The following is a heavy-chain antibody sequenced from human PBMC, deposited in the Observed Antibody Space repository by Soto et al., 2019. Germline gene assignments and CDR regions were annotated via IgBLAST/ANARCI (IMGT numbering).Heavy chain of an antibody. J-gene: IGHJ4*02. CDR1: GGSISTITW. CDR3: ARDLGSCSSTSCRPFDY. D-gene: IGHD2-2*03. V-gene: IGHV4-4*02. CDR2: IYHSGST. Sequence: QVQLRESGPGLVKTSGTLSLTCAVSGGSISTITWWSWVRQPPGKGLQWIGEIYHSGSTNYNPSLKSRVTISVDKSKNQFSLELSSVTAAATAVYYCARDLGSCSSTSCRPFDYWGQGNLVTVSS.